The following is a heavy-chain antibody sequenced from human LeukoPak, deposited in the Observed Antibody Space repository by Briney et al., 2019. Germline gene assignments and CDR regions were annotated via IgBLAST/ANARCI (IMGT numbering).Heavy chain of an antibody. Sequence: PSETLSLTCTVSGGSISSYYWSWIWQPPGKGLEWIGYIYYSGSTNHNPSLKSRVTISVDTSKSHFSLKLISVTAADTAVYYCARNLYGGNLNYFDYWGQGTLVTVSS. D-gene: IGHD4-23*01. CDR1: GGSISSYY. V-gene: IGHV4-59*01. CDR2: IYYSGST. CDR3: ARNLYGGNLNYFDY. J-gene: IGHJ4*02.